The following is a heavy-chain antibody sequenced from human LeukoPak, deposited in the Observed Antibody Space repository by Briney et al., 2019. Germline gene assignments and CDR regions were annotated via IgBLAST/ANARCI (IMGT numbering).Heavy chain of an antibody. D-gene: IGHD2-15*01. V-gene: IGHV4-4*02. CDR1: GFTFTTFW. Sequence: GSLRLSCAASGFTFTTFWMTWVRQAPGKGLEWIGEVYRSGSTNYNPSLKSRLTMSIDRSNNRFSLQLTSVTAADTAVYYCARGGYLSHYFDYWGQGTPVTVSS. CDR2: VYRSGST. J-gene: IGHJ4*02. CDR3: ARGGYLSHYFDY.